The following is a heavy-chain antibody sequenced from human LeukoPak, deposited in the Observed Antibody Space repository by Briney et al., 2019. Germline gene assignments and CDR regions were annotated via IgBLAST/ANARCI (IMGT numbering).Heavy chain of an antibody. J-gene: IGHJ6*02. D-gene: IGHD3-10*01. Sequence: SETLSLTCTVSGGDTVSGGSFRNYYWTWIRQPPGKGLEWIGYSGSANYNPSLKSRVTISIDTSKRHFSLTLSSVTAADTAVYYCARTRRHYYGSGKNLTPWPAGLDVWGQGTTVTVS. CDR2: SGSA. V-gene: IGHV4-59*01. CDR3: ARTRRHYYGSGKNLTPWPAGLDV. CDR1: GGDTVSGGSFRNYY.